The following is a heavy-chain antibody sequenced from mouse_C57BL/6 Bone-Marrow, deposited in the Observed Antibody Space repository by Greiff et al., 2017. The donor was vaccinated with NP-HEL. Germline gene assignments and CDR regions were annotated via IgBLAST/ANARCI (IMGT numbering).Heavy chain of an antibody. CDR3: ASPHCGGFAY. Sequence: QVQLQQPGAELVKPGASVKLSCKASGYTFTSYWMHWVKQRPGQGLEWIGMIHPNSGSTNYNEKFKSKATLTVDKSSSTAYMQLSSLTSEDSAVYYCASPHCGGFAYWGQGTLVTVSA. CDR1: GYTFTSYW. J-gene: IGHJ3*01. CDR2: IHPNSGST. V-gene: IGHV1-64*01. D-gene: IGHD1-2*01.